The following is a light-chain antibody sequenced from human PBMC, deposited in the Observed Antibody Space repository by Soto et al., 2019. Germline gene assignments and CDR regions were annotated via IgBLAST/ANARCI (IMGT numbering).Light chain of an antibody. CDR2: DVS. CDR3: SSYTSTNTVV. V-gene: IGLV2-14*03. Sequence: QSVLTQPASVSGSPGQSITISCTGTTSDVGGYNYVSWYQHHPGKAPKLMIYDVSNRPSGVSNRFSGSKSGNTASLTISGIQAEAEADYYCSSYTSTNTVVFGGGTKLTVL. J-gene: IGLJ3*02. CDR1: TSDVGGYNY.